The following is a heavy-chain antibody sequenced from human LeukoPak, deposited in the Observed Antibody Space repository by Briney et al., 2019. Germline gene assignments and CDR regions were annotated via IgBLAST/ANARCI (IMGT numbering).Heavy chain of an antibody. CDR1: GYTFNTYY. Sequence: APVKVSCKPSGYTFNTYYMHWVRQAPGQGLEWIGRINPNSGGTNYARKFQGRVTMTRDTSISTGYMEVSRLRSDDTAVYYCARGDSSSSPLSYWGQGTLVSVSS. J-gene: IGHJ4*02. V-gene: IGHV1-2*06. CDR3: ARGDSSSSPLSY. D-gene: IGHD6-6*01. CDR2: INPNSGGT.